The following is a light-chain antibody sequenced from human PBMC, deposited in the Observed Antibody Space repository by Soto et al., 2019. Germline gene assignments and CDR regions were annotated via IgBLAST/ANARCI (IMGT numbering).Light chain of an antibody. CDR1: RSVGTW. CDR3: RQYKTYP. J-gene: IGKJ5*01. Sequence: DIQLTQSPPYLSAPVRPRLNITCRASRSVGTWLAWHQQKPGKAPNLLVFDSSTLHTGVPSRFSGSADGTEFTLSISSLHPDDSPIYFCRQYKTYPFDRGTRLKIK. V-gene: IGKV1-5*01. CDR2: DSS.